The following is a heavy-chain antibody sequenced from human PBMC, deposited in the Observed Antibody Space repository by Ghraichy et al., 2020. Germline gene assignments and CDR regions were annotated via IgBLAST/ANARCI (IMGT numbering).Heavy chain of an antibody. J-gene: IGHJ6*02. CDR2: ISDSSSYI. V-gene: IGHV3-21*01. CDR3: ARDFGLSQDSAGYYYGMDV. D-gene: IGHD3-10*01. Sequence: GGSLRLSCAASGFTFSSYSMNWVRQAPGKGLDWVSSISDSSSYIYYADSVKGRFTISRDNAKNSLYLQMNSLRAEDTAVYYCARDFGLSQDSAGYYYGMDVWGPGTTVTVSS. CDR1: GFTFSSYS.